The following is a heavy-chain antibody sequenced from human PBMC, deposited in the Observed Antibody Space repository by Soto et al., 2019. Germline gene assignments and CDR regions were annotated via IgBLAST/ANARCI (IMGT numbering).Heavy chain of an antibody. CDR2: ISYDGSNK. CDR1: GFTFSSFG. Sequence: PGGSLRLSCAASGFTFSSFGMHWVRQAPGEGLEWVAVISYDGSNKYYADSVKGRITISRDNSKNTLYLQMNSLRVEDTAVYYCAKDPEESPAWGQGIMVTVSS. CDR3: AKDPEESPA. D-gene: IGHD3-10*01. J-gene: IGHJ3*01. V-gene: IGHV3-30*18.